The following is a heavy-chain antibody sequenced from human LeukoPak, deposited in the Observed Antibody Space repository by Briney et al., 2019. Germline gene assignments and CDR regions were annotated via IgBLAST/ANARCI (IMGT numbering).Heavy chain of an antibody. CDR2: ISSSSSYI. V-gene: IGHV3-21*01. CDR3: ARSFAHYDSNGYDWGAFDI. J-gene: IGHJ3*02. CDR1: GFTFSSYS. D-gene: IGHD3-22*01. Sequence: GGSLRLSCAASGFTFSSYSMNWVRQAPGKGREGVSSISSSSSYIYYADPVKGRSHISGDNAKNSLYLQMNSLTAEDTAVYYCARSFAHYDSNGYDWGAFDIWGQGTMVTVSS.